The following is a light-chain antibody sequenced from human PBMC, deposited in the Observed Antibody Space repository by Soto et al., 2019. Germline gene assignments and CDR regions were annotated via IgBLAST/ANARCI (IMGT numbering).Light chain of an antibody. CDR3: QQRNTWPWT. V-gene: IGKV3-11*01. J-gene: IGKJ1*01. CDR1: QSVSGD. CDR2: DTY. Sequence: EIVLTQSPATLSLSPGQRAKLSCRASQSVSGDLAWFQQKPGQAPRLLIYDTYNGATGLPARFSGSGSGTDFTLTISSLEPEDFAVYYCQQRNTWPWTFGQGTKVEIK.